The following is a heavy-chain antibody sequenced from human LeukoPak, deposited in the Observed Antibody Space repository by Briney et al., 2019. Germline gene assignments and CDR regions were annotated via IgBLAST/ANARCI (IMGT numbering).Heavy chain of an antibody. CDR2: IYTSGST. Sequence: SETLSLTCTVSGGSISSYYWNWIRQPAGKGLEWIGRIYTSGSTNYNPSLKSRVSMSVDTSKNQFSLKLSSVTAADTAVYYCARVAHCSSTTCYQGIFDYWGQGTLVTVSS. J-gene: IGHJ4*02. CDR3: ARVAHCSSTTCYQGIFDY. CDR1: GGSISSYY. V-gene: IGHV4-4*07. D-gene: IGHD2-2*01.